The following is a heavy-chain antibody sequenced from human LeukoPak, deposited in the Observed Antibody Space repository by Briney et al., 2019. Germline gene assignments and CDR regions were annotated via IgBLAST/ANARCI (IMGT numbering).Heavy chain of an antibody. Sequence: SETLSLTCAVYGGSFSGYYWSWIRQPPGKGLEWIGEINHSGSTNYNPSLKSRVTISVDTSKNQLSLKLSSVTAADTAVYYCASNRIAAAGTLYYYYGMDVWGQGTTVTVSS. CDR3: ASNRIAAAGTLYYYYGMDV. V-gene: IGHV4-34*01. CDR2: INHSGST. D-gene: IGHD6-13*01. J-gene: IGHJ6*02. CDR1: GGSFSGYY.